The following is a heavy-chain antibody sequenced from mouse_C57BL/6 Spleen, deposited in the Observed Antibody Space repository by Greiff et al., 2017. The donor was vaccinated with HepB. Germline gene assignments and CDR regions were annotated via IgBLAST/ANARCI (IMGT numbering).Heavy chain of an antibody. J-gene: IGHJ2*01. CDR3: ASSMVTARAFDY. V-gene: IGHV1-53*01. D-gene: IGHD2-2*01. Sequence: QVQLQQPGTELVKPGASVKLSCKASGYTFTSYWMHWVKQRPGQGLEWIGNINPSNGGTNYNEKFKSKATLTVDKPSSTAYMQLSSLTSEDSAVYYCASSMVTARAFDYWGQGTTLTVSS. CDR2: INPSNGGT. CDR1: GYTFTSYW.